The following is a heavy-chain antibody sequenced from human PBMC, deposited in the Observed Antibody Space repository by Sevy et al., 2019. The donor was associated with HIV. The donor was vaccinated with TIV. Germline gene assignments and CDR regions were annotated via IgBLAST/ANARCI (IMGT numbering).Heavy chain of an antibody. D-gene: IGHD1-7*01. CDR3: AREGTLNWFDP. Sequence: GGSLRLSCAASGFTFSSYSMNWVRQAPGKGLEWVSSISSSSSYICYADSVKGRFTISRDNAKNSLYLQMNSLRAEDTAVYYCAREGTLNWFDPWGQGTLVTVSS. V-gene: IGHV3-21*01. J-gene: IGHJ5*02. CDR2: ISSSSSYI. CDR1: GFTFSSYS.